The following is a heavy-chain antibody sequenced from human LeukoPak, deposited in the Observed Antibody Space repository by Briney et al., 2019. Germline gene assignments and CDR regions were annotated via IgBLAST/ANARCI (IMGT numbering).Heavy chain of an antibody. CDR1: GGSFSGYY. V-gene: IGHV4-34*01. Sequence: SETLSLTCAVHGGSFSGYYWSWIRQPPGKGLEWIGEINHSGSTNYNPSLKSRVTISVDTSKNQFSLKLSSVTAADTAVYYCARASSGSYLYVYWGQGTLVTVSS. CDR3: ARASSGSYLYVY. D-gene: IGHD1-26*01. J-gene: IGHJ4*02. CDR2: INHSGST.